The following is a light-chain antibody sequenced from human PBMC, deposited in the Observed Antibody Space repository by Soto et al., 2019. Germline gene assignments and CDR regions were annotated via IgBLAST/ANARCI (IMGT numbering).Light chain of an antibody. Sequence: QSVLTQPASVSGSPGQSIAISCTGTRSDVGAYNYVSWYQQHPGKAPKLMISEVTNRPSGASDRFSGSKSGNTASLTVSGLQAADEADYFCKSYAGSNTYVFGSGTKVTVL. V-gene: IGLV2-14*01. CDR1: RSDVGAYNY. J-gene: IGLJ1*01. CDR3: KSYAGSNTYV. CDR2: EVT.